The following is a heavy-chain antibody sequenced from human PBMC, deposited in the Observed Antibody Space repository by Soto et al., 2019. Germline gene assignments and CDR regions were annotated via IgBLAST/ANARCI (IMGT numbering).Heavy chain of an antibody. CDR1: GYSFTSYW. V-gene: IGHV5-51*01. CDR2: IYPGDSDT. Sequence: GESLKISCKGSGYSFTSYWIGWVRQMPGKGLECMGIIYPGDSDTRYSPSFQGQVTISADKSISTAYLQWSSLKASDTAMYYCARPTNRAYYYYGMDVWGQGTTVTVSS. D-gene: IGHD7-27*01. CDR3: ARPTNRAYYYYGMDV. J-gene: IGHJ6*02.